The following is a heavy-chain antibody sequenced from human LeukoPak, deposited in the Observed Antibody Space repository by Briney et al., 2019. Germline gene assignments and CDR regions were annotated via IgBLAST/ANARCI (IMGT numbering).Heavy chain of an antibody. D-gene: IGHD2-21*02. CDR2: ISNGKT. V-gene: IGHV3-23*01. Sequence: GGSLRLSCAASGFPFSSHAMSWVRQPPGKGLEWVSAISNGKTYYADSVSGRFTISRDDSKNTVSLQMNSLRDEDTALYYCVREAGYCASVCLKSNWFDPWGQGTLVSVSS. CDR3: VREAGYCASVCLKSNWFDP. J-gene: IGHJ5*02. CDR1: GFPFSSHA.